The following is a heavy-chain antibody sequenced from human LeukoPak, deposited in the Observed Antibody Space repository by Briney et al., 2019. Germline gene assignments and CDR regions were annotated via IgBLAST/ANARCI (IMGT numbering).Heavy chain of an antibody. CDR2: LSSSGSNL. Sequence: GGSLRLSCAASGFTFSSYSMNWVRQAPGKGLEWGSYLSSSGSNLYYAHSVKGRFTIARDNAKNSLYLQMNSLRAEDTAVYYCARGQTYYDDSTGYHYYAFDIWGQGTMVTVSS. D-gene: IGHD3-9*01. V-gene: IGHV3-21*01. CDR1: GFTFSSYS. CDR3: ARGQTYYDDSTGYHYYAFDI. J-gene: IGHJ3*02.